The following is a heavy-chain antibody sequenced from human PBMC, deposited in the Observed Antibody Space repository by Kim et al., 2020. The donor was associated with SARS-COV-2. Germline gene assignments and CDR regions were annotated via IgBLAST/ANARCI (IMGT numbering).Heavy chain of an antibody. Sequence: GGSLRLSCAASGFTFSSYGMHWVRQAPGKGLEWVAVISYDGSNKYYADSVKGRFTISRDNSKNTLYLQMNSLRAEDTAVYYCAKCLDVGVVVPAAIPEYYYGMDVCGQGTTVTVSS. J-gene: IGHJ6*02. D-gene: IGHD2-2*01. CDR1: GFTFSSYG. V-gene: IGHV3-30*18. CDR2: ISYDGSNK. CDR3: AKCLDVGVVVPAAIPEYYYGMDV.